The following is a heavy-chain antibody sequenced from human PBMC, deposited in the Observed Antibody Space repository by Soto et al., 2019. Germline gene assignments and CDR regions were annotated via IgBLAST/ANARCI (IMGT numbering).Heavy chain of an antibody. Sequence: QVQLVQSGAEAKKPGASVKVSCKASGYTFTSYDINWVRQATGQGLEWMGWMNPNSGNTGYAQKFQGRVTMTRNTSISTAYMELSSLRSEDTAVYYCARAQWLVYYYYGMDVWGQGTTVTVSS. J-gene: IGHJ6*02. CDR3: ARAQWLVYYYYGMDV. CDR2: MNPNSGNT. D-gene: IGHD6-19*01. CDR1: GYTFTSYD. V-gene: IGHV1-8*01.